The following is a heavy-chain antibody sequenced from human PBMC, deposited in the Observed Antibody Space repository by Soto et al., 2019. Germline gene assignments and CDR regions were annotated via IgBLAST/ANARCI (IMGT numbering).Heavy chain of an antibody. CDR2: INSDGSST. D-gene: IGHD1-1*01. Sequence: EVQLVESGGGLVQPGGSLRLSCAASGFTFSSYWIHWVRQAPGKGLVWVSRINSDGSSTTYADSVKGRFTISRDNAKNTLYLKMNSLSAEDTAVYYCAKGWDWNDYGAFDIWGQGTMVTVSS. CDR3: AKGWDWNDYGAFDI. CDR1: GFTFSSYW. J-gene: IGHJ3*02. V-gene: IGHV3-74*01.